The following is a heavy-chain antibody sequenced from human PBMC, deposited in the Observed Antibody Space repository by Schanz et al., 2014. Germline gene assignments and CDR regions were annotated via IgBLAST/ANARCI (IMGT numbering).Heavy chain of an antibody. CDR1: GFTFSRFG. J-gene: IGHJ6*03. CDR3: ARDAVALVPECCMDV. V-gene: IGHV3-33*01. D-gene: IGHD2-15*01. CDR2: VWSDGNTK. Sequence: QVQLVESGGGVVRPGRSLRLSCATSGFTFSRFGMHWVRQAPGKGPEWVALVWSDGNTKYYVDSVKGRFTISRDNSMNTLHLQMDGLRVEDTAVYYCARDAVALVPECCMDVWGKGTPVTVSS.